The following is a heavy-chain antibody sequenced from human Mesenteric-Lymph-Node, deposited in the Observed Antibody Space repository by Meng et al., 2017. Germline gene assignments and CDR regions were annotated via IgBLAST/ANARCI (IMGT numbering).Heavy chain of an antibody. Sequence: LQERRPGLLKLSKPPAPPCPVSAGSSSSSSYYWCWIRQPPVKGLEGMGSLYYSASTYYNPPPKSRVTISVDTSKNQFSPMLSSVTAADTAVYYCASPLGILGIVDLWGRGTLVTVSS. CDR2: LYYSAST. D-gene: IGHD7-27*01. V-gene: IGHV4-39*01. CDR3: ASPLGILGIVDL. CDR1: AGSSSSSSYY. J-gene: IGHJ2*01.